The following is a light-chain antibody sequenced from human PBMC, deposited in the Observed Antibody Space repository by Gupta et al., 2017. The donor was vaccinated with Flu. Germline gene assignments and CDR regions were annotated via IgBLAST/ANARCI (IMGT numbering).Light chain of an antibody. Sequence: QSALTQPASVSGSPGQPITTSCTGTSSDVGSYNLVSWYQQHPGKAPKLMIYEGSKRPSGVSNRFSGSKSGNTASLTISGLQAEDEADYYCCSYAGSSTEFGGGTKLTVL. CDR2: EGS. CDR1: SSDVGSYNL. V-gene: IGLV2-23*01. CDR3: CSYAGSSTE. J-gene: IGLJ3*02.